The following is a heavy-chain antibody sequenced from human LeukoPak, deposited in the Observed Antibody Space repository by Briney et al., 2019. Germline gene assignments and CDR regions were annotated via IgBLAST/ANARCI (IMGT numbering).Heavy chain of an antibody. CDR2: ITDSGDST. D-gene: IGHD6-19*01. CDR1: GFTVSDNY. CDR3: AKRVSAGLPPSLDF. Sequence: GGSLRLSCAASGFTVSDNYMSWVRQAPGKGLEWVSTITDSGDSTFYADSVKGRFTISRDNSKNTMYLYLQMNSLRAEDTAVYYCAKRVSAGLPPSLDFWGQGTLVTVSS. J-gene: IGHJ4*02. V-gene: IGHV3-23*01.